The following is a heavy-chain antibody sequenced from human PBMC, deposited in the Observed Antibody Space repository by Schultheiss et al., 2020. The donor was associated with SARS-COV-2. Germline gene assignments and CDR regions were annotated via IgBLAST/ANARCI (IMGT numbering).Heavy chain of an antibody. CDR3: AREHDFWSGYSYYYMDV. V-gene: IGHV4-4*07. Sequence: GSLRLSCTVSGGSISSYYWSWIRQPAGKGLEWIGRIYTSGSTNYNPSLKSRVTMSVDTSKNQFSLKLSSVTAADTAVYYCAREHDFWSGYSYYYMDVWGKGTTVTVSS. CDR1: GGSISSYY. J-gene: IGHJ6*03. D-gene: IGHD3-3*01. CDR2: IYTSGST.